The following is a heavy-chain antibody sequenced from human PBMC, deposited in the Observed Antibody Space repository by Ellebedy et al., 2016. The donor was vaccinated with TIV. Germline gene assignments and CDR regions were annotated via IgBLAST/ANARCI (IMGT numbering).Heavy chain of an antibody. D-gene: IGHD4-23*01. J-gene: IGHJ6*02. V-gene: IGHV3-74*01. CDR1: GDSISSSTYY. CDR2: IATDGSST. CDR3: VRDKQDYGGGYYFDGMDV. Sequence: PSETLSLTCTVSGDSISSSTYYWGWVRQPPGKRLVWVSRIATDGSSTTYADSVKGRFSISRDNAKNTLYLHMSSLRAEDTAVYYCVRDKQDYGGGYYFDGMDVWGQGTMVTISS.